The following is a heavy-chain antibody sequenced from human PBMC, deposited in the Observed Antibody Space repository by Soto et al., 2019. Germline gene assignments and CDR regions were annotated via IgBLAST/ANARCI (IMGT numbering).Heavy chain of an antibody. D-gene: IGHD4-17*01. J-gene: IGHJ2*01. V-gene: IGHV3-23*01. Sequence: VQLLESGGGLVQPGGSLRLSCAASGFTFSSYAMSWVRQAPGKGLEWVSGISGSGGSTYYADSVKGRFTISRDNSKNTLYLQVNSLRDEDTAVYYCAKAYGAIYWYFDLWGRGTLVTVSS. CDR1: GFTFSSYA. CDR3: AKAYGAIYWYFDL. CDR2: ISGSGGST.